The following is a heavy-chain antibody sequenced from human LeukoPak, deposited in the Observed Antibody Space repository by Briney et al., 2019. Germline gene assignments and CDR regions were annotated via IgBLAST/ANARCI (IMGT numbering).Heavy chain of an antibody. CDR2: INHSGST. V-gene: IGHV4-34*01. J-gene: IGHJ4*02. CDR1: GGSFSGYY. CDR3: TRSPYYPSPPFDY. Sequence: PSETLSLTCAVYGGSFSGYYWSWIRQPPGKGLEWIGEINHSGSTNYNPSLKSRVTISVDTSKNQFSLKLSSVTAADTAVYYCTRSPYYPSPPFDYWGQGTLVTVSS. D-gene: IGHD3-10*01.